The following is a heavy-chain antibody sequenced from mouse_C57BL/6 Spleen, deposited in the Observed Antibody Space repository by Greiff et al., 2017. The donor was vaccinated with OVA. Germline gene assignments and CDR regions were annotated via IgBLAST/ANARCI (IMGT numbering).Heavy chain of an antibody. CDR3: TLGRRYAMDY. CDR2: IRNKANNHAT. Sequence: EVQRVESGGGLVQPGGSMKLSCAASGFTFSDAWMDWVRQSPEQGLEWVAEIRNKANNHATYYAESVKGRFTISRDDSKSSVYLQMNSLRAEDTGIYYCTLGRRYAMDYWGQGTSVTVSS. CDR1: GFTFSDAW. D-gene: IGHD4-1*01. J-gene: IGHJ4*01. V-gene: IGHV6-6*01.